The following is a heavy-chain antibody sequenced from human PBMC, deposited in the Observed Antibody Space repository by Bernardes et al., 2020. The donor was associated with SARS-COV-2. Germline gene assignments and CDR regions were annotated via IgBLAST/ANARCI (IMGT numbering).Heavy chain of an antibody. CDR3: ARVEQWELLRGGRIYYYYGMDV. D-gene: IGHD1-26*01. CDR1: GFTFSSYD. CDR2: IGTAGDT. J-gene: IGHJ6*02. Sequence: GGSLRLSCAASGFTFSSYDMHWVRQATGKGLEWVSAIGTAGDTYYPGSVKGRFTISRENAKNSLYLQMNSLRAGDTAVYYCARVEQWELLRGGRIYYYYGMDVWGQGTTVTVSS. V-gene: IGHV3-13*01.